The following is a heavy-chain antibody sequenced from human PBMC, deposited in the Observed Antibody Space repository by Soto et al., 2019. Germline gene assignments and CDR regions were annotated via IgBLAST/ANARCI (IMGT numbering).Heavy chain of an antibody. D-gene: IGHD2-8*02. CDR3: ARDKITGLFDY. V-gene: IGHV4-34*01. CDR1: GGSFSGYY. CDR2: INHSGST. J-gene: IGHJ4*02. Sequence: TSETLSLTCAVYGGSFSGYYWTWIRQPPGTGLEWIGEINHSGSTNYNPSLKCRVTISVDTSKNQFSLKLTSVTAADTAVYYCARDKITGLFDYWGQGTLVT.